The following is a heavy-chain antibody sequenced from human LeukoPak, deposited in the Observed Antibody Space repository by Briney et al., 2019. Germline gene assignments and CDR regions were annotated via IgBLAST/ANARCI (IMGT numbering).Heavy chain of an antibody. V-gene: IGHV1-18*01. CDR2: ISTQTGNT. Sequence: ASVKVSCEASGYTLTSYGINWMRQAPGQGLEWLGWISTQTGNTDFAQKVQGRLTLITDRSTNTAYMELRSLTSDDTAVYYCARGAYGDKWGQGTMVTVSS. D-gene: IGHD4-17*01. CDR1: GYTLTSYG. J-gene: IGHJ4*02. CDR3: ARGAYGDK.